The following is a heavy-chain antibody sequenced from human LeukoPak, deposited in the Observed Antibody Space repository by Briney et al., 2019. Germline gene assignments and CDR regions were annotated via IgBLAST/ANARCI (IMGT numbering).Heavy chain of an antibody. CDR2: CRDKADRSIT. J-gene: IGHJ4*02. Sequence: PGGSMRLSCVASGFVLSDHSMDWVRQAPGKGLEWVGRCRDKADRSITTYAASLKGRFTISRDDSQNSLYLQMSSLKIEDTAVYYCARERRGSYDYWGQGTLVTVSS. V-gene: IGHV3-72*01. CDR3: ARERRGSYDY. D-gene: IGHD1-26*01. CDR1: GFVLSDHS.